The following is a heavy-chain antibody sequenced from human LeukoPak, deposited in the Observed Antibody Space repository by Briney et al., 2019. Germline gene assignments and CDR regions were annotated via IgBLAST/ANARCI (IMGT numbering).Heavy chain of an antibody. D-gene: IGHD4-11*01. V-gene: IGHV3-69-1*02. Sequence: GGALRLSCAASGFTFSNFAMTWVRQAPGKGPEWVSSIVGRSSTYYADSLKGRFTVSRDDAKNTLYLQMNSLRAEDTAVYYCARDNDYKIDYWGQGTLVTVSS. J-gene: IGHJ4*02. CDR2: IVGRSST. CDR3: ARDNDYKIDY. CDR1: GFTFSNFA.